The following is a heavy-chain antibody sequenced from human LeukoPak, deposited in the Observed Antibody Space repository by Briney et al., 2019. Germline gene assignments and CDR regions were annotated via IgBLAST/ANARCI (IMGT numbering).Heavy chain of an antibody. V-gene: IGHV3-66*01. J-gene: IGHJ6*02. D-gene: IGHD2-15*01. CDR1: GFTVSSNY. CDR3: ARDCSGGSCYHYYGMDV. CDR2: IYSGGST. Sequence: GGSLRLSCAASGFTVSSNYMSWVRQAPGKGLEWVSVIYSGGSTYYADSVKGRFTISRDNSKNTLYLQMNSLRAEDTAVYYCARDCSGGSCYHYYGMDVWGQGTTVTVSS.